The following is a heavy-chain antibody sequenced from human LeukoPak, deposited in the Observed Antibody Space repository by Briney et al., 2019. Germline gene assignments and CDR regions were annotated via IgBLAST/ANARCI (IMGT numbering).Heavy chain of an antibody. CDR2: ISWNSGSI. CDR1: GFTFDDYA. V-gene: IGHV3-9*01. CDR3: AKGTYYDFWSGWLDY. J-gene: IGHJ4*02. D-gene: IGHD3-3*01. Sequence: PGRSLRLSCAASGFTFDDYAMHWVRQAPGKGLEWVSGISWNSGSIGYADSVKGRFTISRDNAKNSLYLQMNSLRAEDTALYYCAKGTYYDFWSGWLDYWGQGTLVTVSS.